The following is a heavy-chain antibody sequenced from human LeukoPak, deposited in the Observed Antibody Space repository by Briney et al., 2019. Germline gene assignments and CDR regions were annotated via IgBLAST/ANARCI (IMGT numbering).Heavy chain of an antibody. V-gene: IGHV1-18*04. J-gene: IGHJ5*02. CDR1: GYTFSKFG. CDR3: ARSGDGNWFDP. Sequence: RASVKVSCKCSGYTFSKFGVGWVRQAPGQGLEWMGWISAYNGNTNYAQKVQGRVTMTTDTSTNTAYMELRSLRPDDTAVYYCARSGDGNWFDPWGQGTLVSVSS. CDR2: ISAYNGNT. D-gene: IGHD3-10*01.